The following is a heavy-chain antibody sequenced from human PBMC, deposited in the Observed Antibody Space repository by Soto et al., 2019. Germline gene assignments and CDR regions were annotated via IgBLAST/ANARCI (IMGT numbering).Heavy chain of an antibody. J-gene: IGHJ3*02. CDR2: IIPILGIA. D-gene: IGHD3-3*01. Sequence: QVQLVQSGAEVKKPGSSVKVSCKASGGTFSSYTISWVRQAPGQGLEWMGRIIPILGIANYAQKFQGRVTITADKSTSTAYMELSSLRSEDTAVYYCARDWTEWKRAFDIWGQGTMVTVSS. CDR3: ARDWTEWKRAFDI. CDR1: GGTFSSYT. V-gene: IGHV1-69*08.